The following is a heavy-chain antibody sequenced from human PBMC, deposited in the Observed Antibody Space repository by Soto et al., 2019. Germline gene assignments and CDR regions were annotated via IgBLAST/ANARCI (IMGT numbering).Heavy chain of an antibody. J-gene: IGHJ6*03. V-gene: IGHV3-53*01. CDR2: IYSGGST. CDR3: ARGPDGPITIFGVVTDPYYYYMDV. Sequence: HPGGSLRLSCAASGFTVSSNYMSWVRQAPGKGLEWVSVIYSGGSTYYADSVKGRFTISRHNSKNTLYLQMNSLRAEDTAVYYCARGPDGPITIFGVVTDPYYYYMDVWGKGPTVTVSS. D-gene: IGHD3-3*01. CDR1: GFTVSSNY.